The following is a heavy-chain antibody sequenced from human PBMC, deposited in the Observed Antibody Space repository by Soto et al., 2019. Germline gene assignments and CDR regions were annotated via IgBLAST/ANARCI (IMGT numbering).Heavy chain of an antibody. D-gene: IGHD6-19*01. V-gene: IGHV1-69*06. CDR3: AIEIAVAGGGNWFDP. CDR1: GGTFSSYA. Sequence: SVKVSCKASGGTFSSYAISWVRQAPGQGLEWMGGIIPIFGTANYAQKFQGRVTITADKSTSTAYMELSSLRSEDTAVCYCAIEIAVAGGGNWFDPWGQGTLVTVSS. CDR2: IIPIFGTA. J-gene: IGHJ5*02.